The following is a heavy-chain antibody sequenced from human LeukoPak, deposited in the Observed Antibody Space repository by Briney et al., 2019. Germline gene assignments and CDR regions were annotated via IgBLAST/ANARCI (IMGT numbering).Heavy chain of an antibody. CDR3: GRVRYHYGMDV. Sequence: GGSLRLSCVASGFASSSYWMKWVRQAPGKGLEWVASINQDGSDKHYVDSVKGRFKISRNVADNSLYVQMNSLRAEDTAVYYCGRVRYHYGMDVWGKGTTVTVSS. V-gene: IGHV3-7*03. CDR1: GFASSSYW. D-gene: IGHD1-14*01. CDR2: INQDGSDK. J-gene: IGHJ6*04.